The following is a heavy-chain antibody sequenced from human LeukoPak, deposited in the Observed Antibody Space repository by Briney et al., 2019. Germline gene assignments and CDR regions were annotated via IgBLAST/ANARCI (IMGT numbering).Heavy chain of an antibody. CDR2: INPNTGGT. D-gene: IGHD6-13*01. V-gene: IGHV1-2*02. CDR1: GYTFTGYY. CDR3: ARQTGYSSSWLGATPENWFDP. Sequence: ASVKVSCKASGYTFTGYYMHWVRQAPGQGLEWMGWINPNTGGTNYAQKFQGRVTMTTDTSTSTAYMELRSLRSDDTAVYYCARQTGYSSSWLGATPENWFDPWGQGTLVTVSS. J-gene: IGHJ5*02.